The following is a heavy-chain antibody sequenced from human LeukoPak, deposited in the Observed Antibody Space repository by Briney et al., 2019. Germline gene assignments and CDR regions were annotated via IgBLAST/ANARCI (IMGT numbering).Heavy chain of an antibody. V-gene: IGHV3-66*01. CDR3: ARGTVTMVDY. Sequence: TGGSLRLSCAASGFTLSNYWVHWVRQAPGEGLVWVSVIYSGGSTYYADSVKGRFTISRDNSKNTLFLQMNSLRAGDTAVYYCARGTVTMVDYWGQGTLVTVSS. CDR2: IYSGGST. D-gene: IGHD3-10*01. CDR1: GFTLSNYW. J-gene: IGHJ4*02.